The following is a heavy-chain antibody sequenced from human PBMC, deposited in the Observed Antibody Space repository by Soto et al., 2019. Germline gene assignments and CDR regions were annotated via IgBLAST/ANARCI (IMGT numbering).Heavy chain of an antibody. CDR3: ARREIQSPIAY. D-gene: IGHD1-26*01. J-gene: IGHJ4*02. V-gene: IGHV4-59*12. CDR1: GGSISSYY. CDR2: IYYSGST. Sequence: SETLSLTCTVSGGSISSYYWSWIRRPPGKGLEWIGYIYYSGSTNYNPSLKSRVTISVDTSKNQFSLKLSSVTAVDTAVYYCARREIQSPIAYSAQGTPVTVS.